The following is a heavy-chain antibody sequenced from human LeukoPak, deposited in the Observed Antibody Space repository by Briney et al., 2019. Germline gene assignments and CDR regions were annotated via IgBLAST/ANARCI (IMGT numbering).Heavy chain of an antibody. J-gene: IGHJ6*02. CDR1: GYTFTGYY. Sequence: ASVKVSCKASGYTFTGYYMHWVRQAPGQGLEWMGWINPNSGGTNYAQKFRGWVTMTRDTSISTAYMELSRLGSDDTAVYYCARGGPLDTISTYYYGMDVWGQGTTVTVSS. CDR2: INPNSGGT. CDR3: ARGGPLDTISTYYYGMDV. V-gene: IGHV1-2*04. D-gene: IGHD5-12*01.